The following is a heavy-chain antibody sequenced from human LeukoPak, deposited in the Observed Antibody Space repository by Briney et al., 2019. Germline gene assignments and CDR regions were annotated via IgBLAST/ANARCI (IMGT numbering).Heavy chain of an antibody. Sequence: AGGSLRLSCAASGFTFSSYWMSWVRQAPGKGLEWVANIKQDGSEKYYVDSVKGRFTISRDNAENSLYLQMNSLRDEDTAVYYCARDPYSGGYGAYYYYYMDVWGKGTTVTVSS. CDR2: IKQDGSEK. V-gene: IGHV3-7*01. CDR1: GFTFSSYW. D-gene: IGHD6-19*01. J-gene: IGHJ6*03. CDR3: ARDPYSGGYGAYYYYYMDV.